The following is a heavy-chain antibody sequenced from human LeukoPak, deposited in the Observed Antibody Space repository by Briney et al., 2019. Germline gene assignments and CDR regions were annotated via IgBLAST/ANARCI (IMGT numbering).Heavy chain of an antibody. J-gene: IGHJ6*02. CDR1: GGTFSIYA. D-gene: IGHD6-19*01. CDR3: ARVPPHSSGWYYYYGMDV. CDR2: IIPIFGTA. Sequence: SVKVSCTASGGTFSIYAISWVRQAPGQGLEWMGGIIPIFGTANYAQKFQGRVTITADESTSTAYMELSSLRSEDTAVYYCARVPPHSSGWYYYYGMDVWGQGTTVTVSS. V-gene: IGHV1-69*13.